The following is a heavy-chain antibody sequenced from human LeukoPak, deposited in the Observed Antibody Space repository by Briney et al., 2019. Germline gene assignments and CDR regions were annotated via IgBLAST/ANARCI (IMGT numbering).Heavy chain of an antibody. D-gene: IGHD6-19*01. CDR1: GFTFSRYW. CDR2: LIQDGGEK. CDR3: ASWGSVAGQRALDY. Sequence: PGGSLRLSCVASGFTFSRYWMTWVRQAPGKGLEWVATLIQDGGEKHYVDSVKGRFTISRDNAKNSVYLQMNSLRAEDTAVYYCASWGSVAGQRALDYWGQGTPVTVSS. V-gene: IGHV3-7*03. J-gene: IGHJ4*02.